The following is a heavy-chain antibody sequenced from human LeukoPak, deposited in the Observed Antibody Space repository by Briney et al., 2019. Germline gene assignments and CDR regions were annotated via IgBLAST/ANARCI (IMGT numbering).Heavy chain of an antibody. J-gene: IGHJ4*02. CDR3: ATSRVTYAPFVY. CDR2: IYSDGTE. Sequence: GGSLRLSCAASGFIVSTNYMSWVRQAPGKGLEWVSIIYSDGTEYYADSVKGRFTISRDNSKNTLYLQMNSLRAEDTAVYYCATSRVTYAPFVYWGQGTLVCVPS. V-gene: IGHV3-53*01. D-gene: IGHD5-24*01. CDR1: GFIVSTNY.